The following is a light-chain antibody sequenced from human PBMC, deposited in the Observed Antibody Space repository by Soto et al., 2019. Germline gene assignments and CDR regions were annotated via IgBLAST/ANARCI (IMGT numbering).Light chain of an antibody. CDR1: SSNIGAGYD. Sequence: QSVLTQPPSVSGAPGQRVTISCTGSSSNIGAGYDVHWYQQLPGTAPKLLIYGNSNRPSGVPDRFSGSKSGTSASLAITGLQAEDEADYYCQSYDSSLSGQLCVFGTGTKVTVL. V-gene: IGLV1-40*01. J-gene: IGLJ1*01. CDR2: GNS. CDR3: QSYDSSLSGQLCV.